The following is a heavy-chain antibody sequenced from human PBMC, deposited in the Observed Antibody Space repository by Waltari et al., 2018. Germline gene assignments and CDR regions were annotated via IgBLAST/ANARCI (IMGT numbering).Heavy chain of an antibody. D-gene: IGHD2-8*02. V-gene: IGHV4-34*01. CDR3: ARLPQVLVVYATYYYYYMDV. J-gene: IGHJ6*03. Sequence: QVQLQQWGAGLLKPSETLSLTCAVYGGSFSGYYWSWIRQPPGKGLEWIGEINHSGSTNYNPARKSRVTISVDTSKNQFSLKLSSVTAADTAVYYCARLPQVLVVYATYYYYYMDVWGKGTTVTVSS. CDR1: GGSFSGYY. CDR2: INHSGST.